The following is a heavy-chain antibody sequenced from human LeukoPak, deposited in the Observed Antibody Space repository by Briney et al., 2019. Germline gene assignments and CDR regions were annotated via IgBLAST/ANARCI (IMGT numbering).Heavy chain of an antibody. CDR3: VRVVVVAAIKGAFDI. CDR2: INHSGST. CDR1: GGSFSGYY. Sequence: PSETLSLTCAVYGGSFSGYYWSWIRQPPGKGLEWIGEINHSGSTNYNPSLKSRVTISVDTSKNQFSLKLSSVTAADTAVYYCVRVVVVAAIKGAFDIWGQGTMVTVSS. D-gene: IGHD2-15*01. J-gene: IGHJ3*02. V-gene: IGHV4-34*01.